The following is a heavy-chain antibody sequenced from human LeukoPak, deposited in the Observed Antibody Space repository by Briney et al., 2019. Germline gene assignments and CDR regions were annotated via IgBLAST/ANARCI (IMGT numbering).Heavy chain of an antibody. CDR3: ARGSCSGGSCYSVGEMDV. CDR2: MNPNSGNT. J-gene: IGHJ6*02. V-gene: IGHV1-8*01. D-gene: IGHD2-15*01. Sequence: ASVKVSCKASGYTFTSYDISWVRQATGQGLEWMGWMNPNSGNTGYAQKFQGRVTMTRNTSISTAYMELSSLRSEDTAVYYCARGSCSGGSCYSVGEMDVWGQGTTVTVSS. CDR1: GYTFTSYD.